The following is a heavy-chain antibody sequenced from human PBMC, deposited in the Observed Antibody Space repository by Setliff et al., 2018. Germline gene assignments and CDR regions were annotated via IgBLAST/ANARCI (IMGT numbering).Heavy chain of an antibody. CDR2: FDPEDGET. V-gene: IGHV1-24*01. CDR1: GYTLTELS. CDR3: ATVFWSGYYVAEYFQH. D-gene: IGHD3-3*01. J-gene: IGHJ1*01. Sequence: ASVKVSCKVSGYTLTELSKHWVRQAPGKGLEWMGGFDPEDGETIYAQKFQGRVTMTEDTSTDTAYMELSSLRSEDTAVYYRATVFWSGYYVAEYFQHWGQGTLVTVSS.